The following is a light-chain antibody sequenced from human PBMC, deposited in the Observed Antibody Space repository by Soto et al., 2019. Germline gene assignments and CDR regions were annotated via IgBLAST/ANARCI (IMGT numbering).Light chain of an antibody. CDR1: SSDVGGYNY. J-gene: IGLJ1*01. V-gene: IGLV2-14*01. CDR2: DVS. CDR3: SSYTSSSTLYV. Sequence: QSALTQPASVSGSPGQSITISCTGTSSDVGGYNYVSGYQQHPGKAPKLMIYDVSNRPSGVSNRFSGSKSGNTASLTISGLLAEDEADYYCSSYTSSSTLYVFGTGTKVNVL.